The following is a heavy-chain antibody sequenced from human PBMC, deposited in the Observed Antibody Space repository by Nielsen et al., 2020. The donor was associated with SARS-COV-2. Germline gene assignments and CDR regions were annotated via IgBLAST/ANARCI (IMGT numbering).Heavy chain of an antibody. CDR2: IYYSGSI. Sequence: SETLSLTCTVSGGSISSSSYYWGWIRQPPGKGLEWIGSIYYSGSIYYNPSLKSRVTISVDTSKNQFSLKLSSVTAADTAVYYCARDSRITMMTPNAFDIWGQGTMVTVSS. J-gene: IGHJ3*02. CDR3: ARDSRITMMTPNAFDI. CDR1: GGSISSSSYY. V-gene: IGHV4-39*07. D-gene: IGHD3-22*01.